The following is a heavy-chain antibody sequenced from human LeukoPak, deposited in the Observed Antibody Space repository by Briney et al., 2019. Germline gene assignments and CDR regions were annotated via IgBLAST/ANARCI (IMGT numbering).Heavy chain of an antibody. Sequence: GGSLRLSCTVSGFTVSSNSMSWVRQAPGKGLEWVSFIYSDNTHYSDSVKGRFTISRDNAKNSLYLQMNSLRAEDTAVYYCARRWFGELFRIFDCWGQGTLVTVSS. CDR2: IYSDNT. V-gene: IGHV3-53*01. CDR3: ARRWFGELFRIFDC. J-gene: IGHJ4*02. CDR1: GFTVSSNS. D-gene: IGHD3-10*01.